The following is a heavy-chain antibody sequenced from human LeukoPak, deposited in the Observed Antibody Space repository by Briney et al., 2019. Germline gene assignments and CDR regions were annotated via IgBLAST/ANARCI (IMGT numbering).Heavy chain of an antibody. Sequence: GGSLRLSCAASGFTFSSYSMNWVRQAPGKGLEWVSSISTSSTYIYYADPVKGRFTISRDNAKNSLYLQMNSLRAEDTAVYYCARDPPFIIGTTFFDYWGQGTLVTVSS. V-gene: IGHV3-21*01. CDR3: ARDPPFIIGTTFFDY. CDR1: GFTFSSYS. D-gene: IGHD1-20*01. CDR2: ISTSSTYI. J-gene: IGHJ4*02.